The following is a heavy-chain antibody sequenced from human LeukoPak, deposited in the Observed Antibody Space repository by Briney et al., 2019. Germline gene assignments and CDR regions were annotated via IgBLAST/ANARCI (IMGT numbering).Heavy chain of an antibody. CDR2: ISSSGSTI. D-gene: IGHD5-12*01. J-gene: IGHJ4*02. Sequence: PGGSLRLSCAASGFTFSSYEMNWVRQAPGKGLEWVSYISSSGSTIYHADSVKGRFTISRDNAKNALYLQMNSLRAEDTAVYYCARDGEAASGYASGGFDSWGQGTLVTVSS. CDR1: GFTFSSYE. CDR3: ARDGEAASGYASGGFDS. V-gene: IGHV3-48*03.